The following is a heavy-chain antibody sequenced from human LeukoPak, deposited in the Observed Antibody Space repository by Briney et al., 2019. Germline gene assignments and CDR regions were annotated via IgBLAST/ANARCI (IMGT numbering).Heavy chain of an antibody. V-gene: IGHV1-3*01. CDR2: INAGNGNT. Sequence: GASVKVSCKASGYTFTSYAMHWVRQAPGQRLEWMGWINAGNGNTKYSQKFQGRVTITRDTSASTAYMELSSLRSEDTAVYYCASHRGVVGATNPHPSLYYYYGMDVWGQGTTVTVSS. CDR1: GYTFTSYA. CDR3: ASHRGVVGATNPHPSLYYYYGMDV. D-gene: IGHD1-26*01. J-gene: IGHJ6*02.